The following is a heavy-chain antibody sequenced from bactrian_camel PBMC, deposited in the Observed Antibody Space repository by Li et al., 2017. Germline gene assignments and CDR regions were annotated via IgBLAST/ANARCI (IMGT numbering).Heavy chain of an antibody. Sequence: VQLVESGGGSVQAGGSLRISCTFSGLRMVWYRQAPGKGLEWVSSIGGKTGGTYYADSVKGRFSISRDNAKNTLYLQMDSLKPEDTAVYYCAAGFLLGVASLSLSRYDNWGQGTQVTVS. CDR1: GLR. D-gene: IGHD1*01. CDR2: IGGKTGGT. CDR3: AAGFLLGVASLSLSRYDN. J-gene: IGHJ4*01. V-gene: IGHV3-2*01.